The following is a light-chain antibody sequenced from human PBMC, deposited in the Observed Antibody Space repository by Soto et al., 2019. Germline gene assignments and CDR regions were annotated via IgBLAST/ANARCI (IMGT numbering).Light chain of an antibody. Sequence: EIVLTQSPATLSLSPGERATLSCRASQSVSTFLAWYQQKPGQAPRLLIYDASNRATGIPARFSGGGSGTGFTLTTSSLEPEDFAVYYCQQRSNWPLTFGGGTKVDIK. CDR2: DAS. CDR1: QSVSTF. J-gene: IGKJ4*01. V-gene: IGKV3-11*01. CDR3: QQRSNWPLT.